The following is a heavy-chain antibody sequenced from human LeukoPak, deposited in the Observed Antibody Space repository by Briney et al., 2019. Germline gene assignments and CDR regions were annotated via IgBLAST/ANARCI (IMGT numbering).Heavy chain of an antibody. J-gene: IGHJ3*02. D-gene: IGHD6-13*01. CDR2: IYYSGST. V-gene: IGHV4-59*01. CDR3: ARDVGSSWRGDAFDI. Sequence: SQTLSLTCTVSGGSNSSYYWSWIRQPPGKGLEWIGYIYYSGSTNYNPSLKSRVTISVDTSKNQFSLKLSSVTAADTAVYYCARDVGSSWRGDAFDIWGQGTMVTVSS. CDR1: GGSNSSYY.